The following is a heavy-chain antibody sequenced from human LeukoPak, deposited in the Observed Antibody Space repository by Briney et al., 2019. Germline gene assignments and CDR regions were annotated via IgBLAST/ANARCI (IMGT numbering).Heavy chain of an antibody. V-gene: IGHV1-2*02. Sequence: ASVKVSFKASGYTFSGYYMHWVRQAPGQGLEWMGWITPSGGTDYPQKFQGRVAITWDTSITTAYMDLSRLTSDDTAVYYCARDRYGDGFAHLDSWGQGALVTVSS. D-gene: IGHD5-24*01. CDR3: ARDRYGDGFAHLDS. CDR2: ITPSGGT. CDR1: GYTFSGYY. J-gene: IGHJ4*02.